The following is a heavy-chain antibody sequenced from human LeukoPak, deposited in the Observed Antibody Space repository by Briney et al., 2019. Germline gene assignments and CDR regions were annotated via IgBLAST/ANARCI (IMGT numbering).Heavy chain of an antibody. CDR1: GFTFSSYS. V-gene: IGHV3-21*01. CDR3: ARSGVAAAEAGY. Sequence: GRSLRLSCAASGFTFSSYSMNWVRQAPGKGLEWVSSISSSSSYIYYADSVKGRFTISRDNAKNSLYLQMNSLRAEDTAVYYCARSGVAAAEAGYWGQGTLVTVSS. D-gene: IGHD6-13*01. CDR2: ISSSSSYI. J-gene: IGHJ4*02.